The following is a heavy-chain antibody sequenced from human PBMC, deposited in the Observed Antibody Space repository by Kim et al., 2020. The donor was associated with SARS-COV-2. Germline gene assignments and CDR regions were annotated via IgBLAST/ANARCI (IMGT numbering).Heavy chain of an antibody. CDR2: ISPSSTYT. J-gene: IGHJ6*02. V-gene: IGHV3-11*05. CDR1: GFTLGDYY. CDR3: ARDQEVWDYVDWIRGAPMDV. Sequence: GGSLRLSCAASGFTLGDYYVNWIRQAPGKGLEWISYISPSSTYTNYADSVKGRFTISRDNAKNSLFLQMNSLSPEDTAVYYCARDQEVWDYVDWIRGAPMDVWGQGTTVTV. D-gene: IGHD3-16*01.